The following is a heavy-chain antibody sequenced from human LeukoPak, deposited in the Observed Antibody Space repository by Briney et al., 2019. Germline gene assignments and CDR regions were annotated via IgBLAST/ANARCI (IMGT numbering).Heavy chain of an antibody. Sequence: PSETLSLTCAVYGGSFSGDYWSWIRQPPGKGLEWIGEINHSGSTNYNPSLKSRVTISVDTSKNQISLKLSSVTAADTAVYYCARGPPQLTYCGGDCYRHWGQGTLVTVSS. V-gene: IGHV4-34*01. D-gene: IGHD2-21*02. CDR3: ARGPPQLTYCGGDCYRH. CDR1: GGSFSGDY. J-gene: IGHJ1*01. CDR2: INHSGST.